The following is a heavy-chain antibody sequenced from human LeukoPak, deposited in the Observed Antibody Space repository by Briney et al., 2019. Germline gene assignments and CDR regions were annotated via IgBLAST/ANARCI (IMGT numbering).Heavy chain of an antibody. D-gene: IGHD3-3*01. CDR3: ARGYAIFGVVTTFDY. CDR2: IGTAGEI. CDR1: GFTFSSYD. V-gene: IGHV3-13*01. Sequence: GGSLRLSCAASGFTFSSYDIHWVRQATGKGLEWVSGIGTAGEIYYPGSVKGRFTISRENAKNSLYLQMNSLRAGDTAVYYCARGYAIFGVVTTFDYWGQGTLVTVSS. J-gene: IGHJ4*02.